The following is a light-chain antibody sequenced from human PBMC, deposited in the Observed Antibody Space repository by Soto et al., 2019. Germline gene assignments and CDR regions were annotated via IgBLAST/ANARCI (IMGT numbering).Light chain of an antibody. CDR2: DVS. V-gene: IGLV2-11*01. J-gene: IGLJ1*01. CDR1: SSDVGGYNY. Sequence: QSALTQPRSVSGSPGQSVTISCTVTSSDVGGYNYVSWYQHHPGKAPKLMIYDVSKRPSGVPDRFSGSKSGNTASLTISGLQAEDEADYYCCSYAGSYIYVFGTGTKLTVL. CDR3: CSYAGSYIYV.